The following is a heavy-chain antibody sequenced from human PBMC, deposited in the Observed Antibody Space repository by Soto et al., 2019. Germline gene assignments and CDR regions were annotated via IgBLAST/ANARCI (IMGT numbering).Heavy chain of an antibody. V-gene: IGHV1-46*01. Sequence: ASVKVSCKASGCTFTHYYIHWVRQAPGQGLEWMGIINPNGGITTYAQKFRAGFSMTRDTSTSTVYLELSSLRSEDSAVYYCATSVNSAMAFDYWGQGTLVTVSS. D-gene: IGHD5-18*01. CDR1: GCTFTHYY. J-gene: IGHJ4*02. CDR3: ATSVNSAMAFDY. CDR2: INPNGGIT.